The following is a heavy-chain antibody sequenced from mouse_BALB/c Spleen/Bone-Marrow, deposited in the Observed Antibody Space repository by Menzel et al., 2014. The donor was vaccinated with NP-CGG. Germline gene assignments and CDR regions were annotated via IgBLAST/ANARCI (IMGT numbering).Heavy chain of an antibody. Sequence: QVQLQQSGAELVKPGASVKMSCKASGYTFTSYWMHWVKQRPGQGLEWIGTIDPSDSYTSYNQKFKGKATLTVDTSSSTAYMQLSSLTSEDSAVYYRTRDDYGYWGQGTTLTVSS. D-gene: IGHD2-4*01. CDR1: GYTFTSYW. CDR3: TRDDYGY. J-gene: IGHJ2*01. CDR2: IDPSDSYT. V-gene: IGHV1S127*01.